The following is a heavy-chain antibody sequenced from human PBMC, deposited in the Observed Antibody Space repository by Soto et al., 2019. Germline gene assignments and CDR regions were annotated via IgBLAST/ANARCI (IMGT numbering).Heavy chain of an antibody. Sequence: GSLRLSCAASGFTFSSYAMSWVRQAPGKGLEWVSAISGSGGSTYYADSVKGRFTISRDNSKNTLYLQMNSLRAEDTAVYYCAKSRKVRGVIIRLPYYYGMDVWGQGTTVTVSS. CDR3: AKSRKVRGVIIRLPYYYGMDV. CDR2: ISGSGGST. CDR1: GFTFSSYA. V-gene: IGHV3-23*01. D-gene: IGHD3-10*01. J-gene: IGHJ6*02.